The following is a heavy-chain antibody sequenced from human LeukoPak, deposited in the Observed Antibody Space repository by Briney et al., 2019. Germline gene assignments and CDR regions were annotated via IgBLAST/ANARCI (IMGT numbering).Heavy chain of an antibody. CDR1: GYTLTELS. V-gene: IGHV1-24*01. Sequence: ASVKVSCKVSGYTLTELSMHWVRQAPGKGLEWIGGFDPEDGETIYAQKFQGRVTMTEDTSTDTAYMELSSLRSEDTAVYYCATDLISYGSGSYSGICSGYWGQGTLVTVSS. CDR3: ATDLISYGSGSYSGICSGY. D-gene: IGHD3-10*01. CDR2: FDPEDGET. J-gene: IGHJ4*02.